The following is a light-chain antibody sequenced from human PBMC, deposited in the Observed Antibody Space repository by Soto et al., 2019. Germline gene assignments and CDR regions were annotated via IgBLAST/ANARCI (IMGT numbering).Light chain of an antibody. CDR1: SSNIGGNS. CDR2: DDD. CDR3: GSWDSSLSAYV. Sequence: SVLTQPPSVSAAPGQKVTISCSGSSSNIGGNSVSWYQQLPGTAPKLLIYDDDTRPSGIPDRFSGSKSGTSATLGITGFQTGDEADYYCGSWDSSLSAYVFATGTKVTVL. J-gene: IGLJ1*01. V-gene: IGLV1-51*01.